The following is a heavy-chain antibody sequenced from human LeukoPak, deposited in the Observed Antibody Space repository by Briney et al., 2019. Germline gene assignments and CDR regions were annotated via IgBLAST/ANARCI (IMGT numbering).Heavy chain of an antibody. CDR2: ISYDGSNK. V-gene: IGHV3-30-3*01. J-gene: IGHJ4*02. D-gene: IGHD3-10*01. Sequence: GGSLRLSCAASGFTFSSYAMHWVRQAPGKGLEWVAVISYDGSNKYYADSVKGRFTISRDNSKNTLYLQMNSLRAEDKAGYYCARDGNIMVRGFMIPALAYGGQGTLVTVSS. CDR1: GFTFSSYA. CDR3: ARDGNIMVRGFMIPALAY.